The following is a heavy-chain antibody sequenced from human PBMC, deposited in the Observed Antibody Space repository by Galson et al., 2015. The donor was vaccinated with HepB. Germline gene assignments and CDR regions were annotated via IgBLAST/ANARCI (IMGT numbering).Heavy chain of an antibody. CDR1: GFTFSDYY. CDR2: ISASGTYT. D-gene: IGHD4-17*01. CDR3: AKGYGLFDL. V-gene: IGHV3-11*05. J-gene: IGHJ5*02. Sequence: SLRLSCAASGFTFSDYYMTWIRQAPGKGLEWLSYISASGTYTNYADSVKGRFTISRDNAKNSLYLQMNSLRAEDTAVYYCAKGYGLFDLWGQGTLVTVSS.